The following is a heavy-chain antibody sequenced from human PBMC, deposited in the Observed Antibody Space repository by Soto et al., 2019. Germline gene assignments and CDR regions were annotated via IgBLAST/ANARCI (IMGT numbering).Heavy chain of an antibody. J-gene: IGHJ4*02. CDR3: TRDRFGQWLPTIYFDY. V-gene: IGHV3-49*03. CDR1: GFTFGDYA. Sequence: GGSLRLSCTASGFTFGDYAMSWFRQAPGKGLEWVGFIRSKAYGGTTEYAASVKGRFTISRDDSKSIAYLQMNSLKTEDTAVYYCTRDRFGQWLPTIYFDYWGQGTLVTVSS. D-gene: IGHD6-19*01. CDR2: IRSKAYGGTT.